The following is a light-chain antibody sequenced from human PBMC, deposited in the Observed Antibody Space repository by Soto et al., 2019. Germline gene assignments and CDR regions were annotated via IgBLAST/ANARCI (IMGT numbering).Light chain of an antibody. CDR2: EGS. CDR1: SSDVGSYNL. CDR3: CSYAGSSTLYVV. Sequence: QSALTQPASVSGSPGQSITISCTGTSSDVGSYNLVSWYQQHPGKAPKLMIYEGSKRPSGVSNRFSGSKSGNTASLTISGLQAEDAADYYCCSYAGSSTLYVVFGGGTKVTVL. V-gene: IGLV2-23*01. J-gene: IGLJ2*01.